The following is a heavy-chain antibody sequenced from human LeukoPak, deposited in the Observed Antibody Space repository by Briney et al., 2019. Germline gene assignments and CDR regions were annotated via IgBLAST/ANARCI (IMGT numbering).Heavy chain of an antibody. CDR2: IYYSGST. V-gene: IGHV4-59*01. CDR1: GVSISNYY. J-gene: IGHJ6*02. Sequence: SETLSLTCIVSGVSISNYYWSWIRQPPGKGLEWIGYIYYSGSTNYNPSLKSRVTISVDTSNNQFSLKLTSVTTADTAVYYCGRVAHYDYWSGLSRGYGMDVWGQGTTVTVSS. D-gene: IGHD3-3*01. CDR3: GRVAHYDYWSGLSRGYGMDV.